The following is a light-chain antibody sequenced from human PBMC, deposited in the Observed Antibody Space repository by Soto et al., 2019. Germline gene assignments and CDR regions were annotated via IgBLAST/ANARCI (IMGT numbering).Light chain of an antibody. CDR1: SSDVGSYNL. V-gene: IGLV2-23*01. CDR2: EGS. J-gene: IGLJ1*01. CDR3: CSYAGSSTYV. Sequence: HSALTQPASVSGSHGQSITISCTGTSSDVGSYNLVSWYQQHPGKAPKLMIYEGSKRPSGVSNRFSGSKSGNTASLTISGLQAEDEADYYCCSYAGSSTYVFGTGTKVTVL.